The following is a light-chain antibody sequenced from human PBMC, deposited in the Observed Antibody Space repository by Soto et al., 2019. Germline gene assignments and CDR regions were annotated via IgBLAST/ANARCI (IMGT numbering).Light chain of an antibody. CDR1: QSVSSSY. CDR3: QQYGSSPYT. V-gene: IGKV3-20*01. J-gene: IGKJ2*01. Sequence: EIALTQSPGTLSLSPGERATLSCRASQSVSSSYLAWYQQKPGQAPRLLIYGASSRATGIPDRFSGSGSGTDFTVTISRVEREDFAVYCCQQYGSSPYTFGQGTKLEIK. CDR2: GAS.